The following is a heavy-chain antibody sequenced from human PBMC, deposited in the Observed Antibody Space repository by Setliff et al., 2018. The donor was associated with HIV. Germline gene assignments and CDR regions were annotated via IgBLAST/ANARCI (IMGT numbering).Heavy chain of an antibody. V-gene: IGHV1-2*06. CDR1: GFLVTGYN. CDR3: VRPRVFDSFDV. J-gene: IGHJ3*01. Sequence: ASVKVSCKALGFLVTGYNVHWVRQAPGHGPEWLGRINPNNGGTNYAQKFQGRVNMSLDTSTSTVYLELKDLTSDDTAVYYCVRPRVFDSFDVWVSGTMVTVSS. CDR2: INPNNGGT.